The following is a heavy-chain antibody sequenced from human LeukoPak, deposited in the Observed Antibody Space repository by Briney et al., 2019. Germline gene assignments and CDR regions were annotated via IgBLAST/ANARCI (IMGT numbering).Heavy chain of an antibody. D-gene: IGHD3-16*01. CDR3: ARESTRTFWFDP. J-gene: IGHJ5*02. CDR2: IYYSGST. CDR1: GGSISSSSYY. V-gene: IGHV4-39*07. Sequence: SETLSPTCTVSGGSISSSSYYWGWIRQPPGKGLEWIGSIYYSGSTYYNPSLKSRVTISVDTSKNQFSLKLSSVTAADTAVYYCARESTRTFWFDPWGQGTLVTVSS.